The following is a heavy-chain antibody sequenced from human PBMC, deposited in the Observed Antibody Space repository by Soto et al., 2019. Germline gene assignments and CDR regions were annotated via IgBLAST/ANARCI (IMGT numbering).Heavy chain of an antibody. V-gene: IGHV3-33*01. J-gene: IGHJ6*02. Sequence: PGGSLRLSCAASGFTFSSYGMHWVRQAPGKGLEWVAVIWYDGSNKYYADSVKGRFTISVDNSKNTLYLQMNSLRAEDTAVYYCARVRYSSSWYLPYPTLLSYYGMDVWGQGTTVTVSS. CDR2: IWYDGSNK. CDR3: ARVRYSSSWYLPYPTLLSYYGMDV. D-gene: IGHD6-13*01. CDR1: GFTFSSYG.